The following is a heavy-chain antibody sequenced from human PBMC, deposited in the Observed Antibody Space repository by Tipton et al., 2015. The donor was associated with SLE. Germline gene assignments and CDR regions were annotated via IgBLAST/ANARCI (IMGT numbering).Heavy chain of an antibody. CDR3: ARNNVWFGESYWYLDV. V-gene: IGHV4-4*08. Sequence: TLSLTCTVSGGSISSYYWSWIRQPPGKELEWIGYIYTSGSTNYNPSLKSRVTISVDTSKNQFSLKLTSVTAADTAVYYCARNNVWFGESYWYLDVWGCGTLVTVSS. J-gene: IGHJ2*01. D-gene: IGHD3-10*01. CDR2: IYTSGST. CDR1: GGSISSYY.